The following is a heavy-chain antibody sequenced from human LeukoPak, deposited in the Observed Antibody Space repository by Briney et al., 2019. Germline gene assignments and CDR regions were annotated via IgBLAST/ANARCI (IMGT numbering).Heavy chain of an antibody. V-gene: IGHV4-4*09. CDR3: TRLGYGSSLDY. CDR1: GGSISSYY. D-gene: IGHD6-6*01. Sequence: SETLSLTCTVPGGSISSYYWSWVRQPPGKGLEWIGYIYTSGSTNYNPSLQSRVTISLATSKNQFPRKLSSMTSAHTTVFYLTRLGYGSSLDYWGQGTLVTVSS. J-gene: IGHJ4*02. CDR2: IYTSGST.